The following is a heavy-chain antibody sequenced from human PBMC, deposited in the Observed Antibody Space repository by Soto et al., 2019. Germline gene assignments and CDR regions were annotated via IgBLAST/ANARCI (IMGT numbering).Heavy chain of an antibody. CDR1: GFTFSSYW. CDR3: AKARSGFYLYYFDY. V-gene: IGHV3-23*01. Sequence: PGGSLRLSCAASGFTFSSYWMIWVRQTPGKGLEWVSGISGSGSSTYYADSVKGRFTISRDNSKKTLYLQMNSLRAEDTAVYYCAKARSGFYLYYFDYWGQGTLVTVSS. D-gene: IGHD3-22*01. CDR2: ISGSGSST. J-gene: IGHJ4*02.